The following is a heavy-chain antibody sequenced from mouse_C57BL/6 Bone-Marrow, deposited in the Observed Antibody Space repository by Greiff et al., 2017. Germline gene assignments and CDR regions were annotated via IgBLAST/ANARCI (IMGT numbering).Heavy chain of an antibody. J-gene: IGHJ4*01. CDR3: ARTRGYGTLYAMDY. Sequence: VQLQQSVAELVRPGASVKLSCTASGFNIKNIYMHWVKQRPEQGLEWIGRIVPANGNTKYAPKFQGKATITADTSSNTAYLQLSSLTSEDTAIYYCARTRGYGTLYAMDYWGQGTSVTVST. D-gene: IGHD1-1*01. V-gene: IGHV14-3*01. CDR1: GFNIKNIY. CDR2: IVPANGNT.